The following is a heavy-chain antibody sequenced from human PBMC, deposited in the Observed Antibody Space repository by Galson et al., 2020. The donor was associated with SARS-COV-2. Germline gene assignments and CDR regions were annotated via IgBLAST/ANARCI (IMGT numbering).Heavy chain of an antibody. Sequence: ASVKVSCKASGYTFPSYYMHWVRQAPGQGLEWMGIINPSGGSTSYAQKFQGRVTMTRDTSTSTVYMELSSLRSEDTAVYYCARDLTVTTGLHYYYGMDVWGQGTTVTVSS. CDR3: ARDLTVTTGLHYYYGMDV. CDR1: GYTFPSYY. D-gene: IGHD4-17*01. V-gene: IGHV1-46*03. CDR2: INPSGGST. J-gene: IGHJ6*02.